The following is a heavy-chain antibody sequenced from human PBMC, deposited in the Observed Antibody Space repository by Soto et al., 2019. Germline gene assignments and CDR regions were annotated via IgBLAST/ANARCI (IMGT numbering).Heavy chain of an antibody. J-gene: IGHJ4*02. V-gene: IGHV3-74*01. D-gene: IGHD2-8*02. Sequence: EVQLVESGGGLVQPGGSLRLSCVASGFTFSSDWMHWVRQGAGKGLVWVSRINMDGSVTNYADSVKGRFTISRDNAKKTVYLQMNSLRVEDTAVYYCARGPRGVYGNDYWGQGALVTVSS. CDR2: INMDGSVT. CDR3: ARGPRGVYGNDY. CDR1: GFTFSSDW.